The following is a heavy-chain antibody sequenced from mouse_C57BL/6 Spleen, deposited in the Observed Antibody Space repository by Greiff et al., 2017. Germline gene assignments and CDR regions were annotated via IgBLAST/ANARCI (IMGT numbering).Heavy chain of an antibody. J-gene: IGHJ4*01. D-gene: IGHD3-2*02. CDR1: GYTFTEYT. CDR2: FYPGRGSI. CDR3: ARHEDGTAQAQYYAMDY. V-gene: IGHV1-62-2*01. Sequence: VQLQQSGAELVKPGASVKLSCKASGYTFTEYTIHWLKQRSGQGLELIGWFYPGRGSIKYNEKFKDKATLTADKSSSTVYMELSRLTSEDSAVYFCARHEDGTAQAQYYAMDYWGQGTSVTVSS.